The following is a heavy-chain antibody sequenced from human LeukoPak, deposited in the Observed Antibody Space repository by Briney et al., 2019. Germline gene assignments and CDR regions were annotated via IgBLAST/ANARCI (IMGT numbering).Heavy chain of an antibody. CDR3: ARIACSSSSCTYSGRRRVRGGSLDP. CDR1: GYTFKTYG. V-gene: IGHV1-18*01. D-gene: IGHD2-2*01. Sequence: ASVTVSCKASGYTFKTYGITWVRQAPGHGLEWMGWISSYNGNTSYAAKVQGRITMTKDTSASTAYLELRSLRSDDTAVYYCARIACSSSSCTYSGRRRVRGGSLDPWGQGTLVTVSS. CDR2: ISSYNGNT. J-gene: IGHJ5*02.